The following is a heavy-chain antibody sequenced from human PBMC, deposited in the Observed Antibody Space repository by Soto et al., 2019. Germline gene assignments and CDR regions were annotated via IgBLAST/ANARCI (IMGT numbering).Heavy chain of an antibody. J-gene: IGHJ6*02. CDR1: GGTFSSYA. CDR2: IIPIFGTA. Sequence: ASVKVSCKASGGTFSSYAISWVRQAPGQGLEWMGGIIPIFGTANYAQKFQGRVTITADESTSTAYMELSSLRSEDTAVYYCARVTTVVTAGRDYYYYYGMDVWGQGTTVTVSS. CDR3: ARVTTVVTAGRDYYYYYGMDV. V-gene: IGHV1-69*13. D-gene: IGHD4-17*01.